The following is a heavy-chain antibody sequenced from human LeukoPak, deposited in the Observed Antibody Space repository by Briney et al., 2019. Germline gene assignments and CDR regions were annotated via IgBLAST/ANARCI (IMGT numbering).Heavy chain of an antibody. D-gene: IGHD3-10*01. CDR2: ISAYNGNT. CDR1: GYTFTSYG. Sequence: GASVKVSCKASGYTFTSYGISWVRQAPGQGLEWMGWISAYNGNTNYAQKLQGRVTMTTDTSTSTAYMELRSLRSDDTAVYYCARDRYDVMVRGVIEDYWGQGTLVTASS. J-gene: IGHJ4*02. V-gene: IGHV1-18*01. CDR3: ARDRYDVMVRGVIEDY.